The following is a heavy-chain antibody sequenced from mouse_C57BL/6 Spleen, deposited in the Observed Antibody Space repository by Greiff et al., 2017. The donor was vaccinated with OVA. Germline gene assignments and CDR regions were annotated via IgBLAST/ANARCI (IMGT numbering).Heavy chain of an antibody. Sequence: VQLQQPGAELVMPGASVKLSCKASGYTFTSYWMHWVKQRPGQGLEWIGEIDPSDSYTNYNQKFKGKSTLTVDKSSSTAYMQLSSLTSEDSAVYYCALIYYGTGVYFDYWGQGTTLTVSS. J-gene: IGHJ2*01. V-gene: IGHV1-69*01. CDR2: IDPSDSYT. D-gene: IGHD2-1*01. CDR3: ALIYYGTGVYFDY. CDR1: GYTFTSYW.